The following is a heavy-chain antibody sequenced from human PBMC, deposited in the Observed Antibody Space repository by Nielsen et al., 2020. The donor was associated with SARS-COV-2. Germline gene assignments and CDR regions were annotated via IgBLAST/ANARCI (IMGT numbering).Heavy chain of an antibody. Sequence: GGSLRLSCAASGFTFSSYAMHWVRQAPGKGLEWVAVISYDGSNKYYADSVKGRFTISRDNSKNTLYLQMNSLRAEDTAVYYCAKEGSHYYTNWFDPWGQGTLVTVSS. CDR1: GFTFSSYA. V-gene: IGHV3-30-3*01. CDR3: AKEGSHYYTNWFDP. CDR2: ISYDGSNK. D-gene: IGHD2-15*01. J-gene: IGHJ5*02.